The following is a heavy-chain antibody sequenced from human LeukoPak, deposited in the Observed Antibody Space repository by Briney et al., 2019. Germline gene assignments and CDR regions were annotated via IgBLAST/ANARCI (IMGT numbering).Heavy chain of an antibody. D-gene: IGHD1-20*01. V-gene: IGHV4-59*01. Sequence: PSETLSLTCTVSGGSISSYYWSWIRQPTGKGLEWIGYIYYSGSTNYNPSLKSRVTISVDTSKNQFSLKLSSVTAADTAVYYCARVITGLVGAFDIWGQGTMVTVSS. CDR2: IYYSGST. CDR3: ARVITGLVGAFDI. J-gene: IGHJ3*02. CDR1: GGSISSYY.